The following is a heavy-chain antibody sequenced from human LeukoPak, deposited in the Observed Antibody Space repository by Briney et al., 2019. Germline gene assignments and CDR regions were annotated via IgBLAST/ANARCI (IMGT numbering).Heavy chain of an antibody. CDR1: GDSVSSGNYY. Sequence: SETLSLTCTVSGDSVSSGNYYLSWIRQPPGKGLDWIIYMSPSGTTKYNPSLKSRVTTSVDTSRTQFSLRLSSVTAADTAVYYCARGSPGDWGAVDYWGQGTLVTVSS. D-gene: IGHD1-26*01. J-gene: IGHJ4*02. CDR3: ARGSPGDWGAVDY. CDR2: MSPSGTT. V-gene: IGHV4-61*01.